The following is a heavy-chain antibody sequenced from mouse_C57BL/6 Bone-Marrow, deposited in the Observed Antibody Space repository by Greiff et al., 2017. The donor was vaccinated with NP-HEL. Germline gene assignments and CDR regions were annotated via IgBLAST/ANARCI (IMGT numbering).Heavy chain of an antibody. Sequence: EVKLQESGGGLVQPGGSLSLSCAASGFTFTDYYMSWVRQPPGKALEWLGFIRNKANGYTTEYSASVKGRFTISRDNSQSILYLQMNALRAEDSATYYCARYNDYDGMDYWGQGTSVTVSS. D-gene: IGHD2-4*01. V-gene: IGHV7-3*01. CDR3: ARYNDYDGMDY. CDR2: IRNKANGYTT. J-gene: IGHJ4*01. CDR1: GFTFTDYY.